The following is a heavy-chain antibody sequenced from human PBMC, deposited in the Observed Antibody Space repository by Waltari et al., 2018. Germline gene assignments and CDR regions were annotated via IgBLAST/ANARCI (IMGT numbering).Heavy chain of an antibody. CDR3: AQWLVGPTDY. J-gene: IGHJ4*02. CDR1: GFTFSSYG. D-gene: IGHD6-19*01. V-gene: IGHV3-30*02. CDR2: IRYDGSNK. Sequence: QVQLVESGGGVVQPGGSLRLSCAATGFTFSSYGLPWVRQAQGKGLEWVAFIRYDGSNKYYADSVKGRFTISRDNSKNTLYLQMNSLRAEDTAVYYCAQWLVGPTDYWGQGTLVTVSS.